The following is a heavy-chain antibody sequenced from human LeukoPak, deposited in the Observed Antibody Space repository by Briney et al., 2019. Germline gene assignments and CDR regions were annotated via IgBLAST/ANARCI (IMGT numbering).Heavy chain of an antibody. CDR3: ARGSVVVVAATPEGVFDY. CDR2: IWYDGSNK. Sequence: GGSLRLSCAASGFTFSSYGMHWVRQAPGKGLEWVAVIWYDGSNKYYADSVKGRFTISRDNSKNTLYLQMNSLRAEDTAVYYCARGSVVVVAATPEGVFDYWGQGTLVTVSS. CDR1: GFTFSSYG. J-gene: IGHJ4*02. V-gene: IGHV3-33*01. D-gene: IGHD2-15*01.